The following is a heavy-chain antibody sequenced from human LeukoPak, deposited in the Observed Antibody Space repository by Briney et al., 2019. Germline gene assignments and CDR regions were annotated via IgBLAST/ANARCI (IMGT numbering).Heavy chain of an antibody. CDR2: IYSGGST. CDR1: GFTVSSNY. J-gene: IGHJ4*02. CDR3: AKDSRKVHYYDSSGYTEY. D-gene: IGHD3-22*01. V-gene: IGHV3-53*05. Sequence: PGGSLRLSCAASGFTVSSNYMSWVRQAPGKGLEWVSVIYSGGSTYYADSVKGRFTISRDNSKNTLYLQMNSLNADDTAVYYCAKDSRKVHYYDSSGYTEYWGQGTLVTVSS.